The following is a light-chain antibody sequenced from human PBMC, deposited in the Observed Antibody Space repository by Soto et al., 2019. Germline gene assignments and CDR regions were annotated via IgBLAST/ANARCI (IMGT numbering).Light chain of an antibody. J-gene: IGLJ1*01. CDR1: SSDVGGYNY. CDR3: SSYTSSSNYV. V-gene: IGLV2-14*01. CDR2: EVS. Sequence: QSALTQPASVSGSPGQSITISCTGTSSDVGGYNYVSWYQQHPGKAPKLMIYEVSNRPSGVSNRFSGSKSGNTASLTISELQAEDEADYYCSSYTSSSNYVFGTGTKVTVL.